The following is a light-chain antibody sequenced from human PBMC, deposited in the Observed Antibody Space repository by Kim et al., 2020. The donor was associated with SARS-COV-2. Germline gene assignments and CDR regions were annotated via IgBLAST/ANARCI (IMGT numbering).Light chain of an antibody. CDR2: DAS. CDR1: QSRSSDC. J-gene: IGKJ1*01. Sequence: SSVVTATITISGRQSRSSDCLAGYQQQPGEAPPSLLFDASISVTGAPARFSGSGSGTAFTLTIISLQPDDFAAYYFHQYCTSPRTFGQGTKVDIK. CDR3: HQYCTSPRT. V-gene: IGKV3D-7*01.